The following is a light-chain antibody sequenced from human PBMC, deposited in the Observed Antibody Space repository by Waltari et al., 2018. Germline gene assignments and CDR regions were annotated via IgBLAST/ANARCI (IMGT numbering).Light chain of an antibody. J-gene: IGLJ1*01. Sequence: QSVLTQPPSASGTPGQRVTISCSGSSSNIGSNTVTWYPQHPGPAPKLLIYSNNKRPPGGADRCSGSKSGTSASLAISGLQSEDEADYYCAAWDDSLNGLYVFGTGTKVTVL. CDR1: SSNIGSNT. CDR2: SNN. V-gene: IGLV1-44*01. CDR3: AAWDDSLNGLYV.